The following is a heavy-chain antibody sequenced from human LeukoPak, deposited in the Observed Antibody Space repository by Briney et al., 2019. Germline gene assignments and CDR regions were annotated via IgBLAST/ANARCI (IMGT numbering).Heavy chain of an antibody. J-gene: IGHJ4*02. Sequence: GTSLRLPCAASGFTFSSYAMRWVRQAPDKGLEWVAVVSSTGSNKYYADSVKGRLTISRDNSRNTLYLQMNSLRAEDTAVYYCAKPYYDSSGVTHYFDYWGQGTLVTVSS. V-gene: IGHV3-30*01. CDR3: AKPYYDSSGVTHYFDY. CDR1: GFTFSSYA. D-gene: IGHD3-22*01. CDR2: VSSTGSNK.